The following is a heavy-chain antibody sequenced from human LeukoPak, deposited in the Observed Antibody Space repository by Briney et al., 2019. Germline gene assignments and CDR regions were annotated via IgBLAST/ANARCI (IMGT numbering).Heavy chain of an antibody. CDR1: GGSFSGYY. Sequence: PSETLSLTCAVYGGSFSGYYWSWVSQPPGEGVEWSGEINYSGSANYNPSLKSRLTISVDTSKNHFSLKLSSVTAADTAVYYCARGQVTAKFALFYYWGQGTLVTVSS. V-gene: IGHV4-34*01. D-gene: IGHD2-21*02. CDR2: INYSGSA. CDR3: ARGQVTAKFALFYY. J-gene: IGHJ4*02.